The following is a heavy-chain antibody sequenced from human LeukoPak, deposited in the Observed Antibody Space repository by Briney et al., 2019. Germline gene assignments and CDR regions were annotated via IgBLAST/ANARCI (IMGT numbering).Heavy chain of an antibody. CDR1: GFTFSSYE. V-gene: IGHV3-33*08. D-gene: IGHD3-22*01. CDR2: LWYDGTNK. CDR3: ARARNNYDSSGFSALDY. Sequence: GGSLRLSCAASGFTFSSYEMNWVRQAPGKGLQWVASLWYDGTNKYHADSVKGRFTISRDNSQSTLYLQMNSLRAEDTAVYYCARARNNYDSSGFSALDYWGQGTLVTVSS. J-gene: IGHJ4*02.